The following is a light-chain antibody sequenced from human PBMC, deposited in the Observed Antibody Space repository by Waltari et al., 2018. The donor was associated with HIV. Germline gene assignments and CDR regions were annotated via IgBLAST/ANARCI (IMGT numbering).Light chain of an antibody. CDR2: AAS. CDR1: QSISSY. Sequence: DIQMTQSPSSLSASVGDRVTITCRASQSISSYLNWYQHKPGTAPKLLISAASSLQSGVPSRFSGSGSGTDFTLTISSLQPEDFASYYCQQSYTTPLYSFGQGTKLEIK. V-gene: IGKV1-39*01. J-gene: IGKJ2*03. CDR3: QQSYTTPLYS.